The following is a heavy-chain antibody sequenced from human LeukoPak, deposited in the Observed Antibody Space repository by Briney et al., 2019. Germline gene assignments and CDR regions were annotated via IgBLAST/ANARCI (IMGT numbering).Heavy chain of an antibody. CDR2: INHSGST. CDR3: ARRPGTGVDIVADFDY. V-gene: IGHV4-34*01. CDR1: GGSFSGYY. Sequence: PSETLSLTCAVYGGSFSGYYWSWIRQPSGKGLEWIGEINHSGSTNYNPSLKSRVTISVDTSKNQFSLKLSSVTAADTAVYYCARRPGTGVDIVADFDYWGQGTLVTVSS. J-gene: IGHJ4*02. D-gene: IGHD5-12*01.